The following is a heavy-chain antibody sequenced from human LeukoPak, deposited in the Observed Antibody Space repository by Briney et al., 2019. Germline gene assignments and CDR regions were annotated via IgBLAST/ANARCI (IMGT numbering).Heavy chain of an antibody. CDR2: IKPNSGET. D-gene: IGHD3-22*01. J-gene: IGHJ6*03. Sequence: ASVTVSFKASGYTFTDSDIHWVRQAPGQGLQWMGWIKPNSGETRYTQKFQGRVTMTTDTSISTAYMELSRLTSDDTAVYYCARLITMIGPGNYYYYMDVWGKGTAVTVSS. CDR1: GYTFTDSD. V-gene: IGHV1-2*02. CDR3: ARLITMIGPGNYYYYMDV.